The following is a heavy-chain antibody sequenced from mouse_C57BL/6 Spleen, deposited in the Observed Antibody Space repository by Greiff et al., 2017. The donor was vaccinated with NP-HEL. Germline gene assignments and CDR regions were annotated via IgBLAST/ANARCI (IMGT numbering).Heavy chain of an antibody. D-gene: IGHD2-1*01. V-gene: IGHV1-82*01. J-gene: IGHJ2*01. CDR2: IYPGDGDT. CDR3: TIYGNYGPHFDD. CDR1: GYAFTSSW. Sequence: QVQLQQSGPELVKPGASVKISCKASGYAFTSSWMNWVKQRPGQGLEWIGRIYPGDGDTNYNGKFKGKATLTADKSSSTAYMQLSSLTSEDSAVYFCTIYGNYGPHFDDWGQGTTLTVSS.